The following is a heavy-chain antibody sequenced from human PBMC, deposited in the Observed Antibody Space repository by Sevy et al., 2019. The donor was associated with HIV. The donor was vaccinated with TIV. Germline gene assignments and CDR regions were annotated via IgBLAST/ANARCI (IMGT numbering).Heavy chain of an antibody. D-gene: IGHD3-22*01. CDR1: GFSFDSYG. Sequence: GGSLRLSCAVSGFSFDSYGMTWVRQAPGKGLEWVSGISGSGTRTYYADSVKGRFIISRDNSKNTLYLQMNSLRSEDTAIYYCAEGGGGHYDPDEIGYYFYYYNMDVWGKRTTVTVSS. J-gene: IGHJ6*03. V-gene: IGHV3-23*01. CDR3: AEGGGGHYDPDEIGYYFYYYNMDV. CDR2: ISGSGTRT.